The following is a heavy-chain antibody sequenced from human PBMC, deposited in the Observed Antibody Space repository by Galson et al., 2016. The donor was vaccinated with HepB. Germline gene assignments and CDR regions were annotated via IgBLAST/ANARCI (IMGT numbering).Heavy chain of an antibody. Sequence: ETLSLTCTVSGGSMNSYYWTWLRQPPGKGLEWIGHMYYSGSTNYNTSLKSRVTISVDTSKNQFSLKLSSVTAADTALYYCARRWGDFTDAFDIWGQGTMVTVSS. CDR1: GGSMNSYY. CDR3: ARRWGDFTDAFDI. D-gene: IGHD2-21*02. V-gene: IGHV4-59*01. CDR2: MYYSGST. J-gene: IGHJ3*02.